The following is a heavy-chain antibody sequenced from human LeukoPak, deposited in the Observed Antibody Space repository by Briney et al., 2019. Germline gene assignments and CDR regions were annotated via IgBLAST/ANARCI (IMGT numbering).Heavy chain of an antibody. D-gene: IGHD1-26*01. Sequence: GGSLRLSCAASGFTVSSNYMSWVRQAPGKGLEWVSVIYSGGSTYYADSVKGRFTISRDNSKNTLYLQMNSLRAEDTAVYYCARGIVGANYYYYGMDVWGQGTTVTVS. CDR2: IYSGGST. V-gene: IGHV3-66*01. CDR3: ARGIVGANYYYYGMDV. CDR1: GFTVSSNY. J-gene: IGHJ6*02.